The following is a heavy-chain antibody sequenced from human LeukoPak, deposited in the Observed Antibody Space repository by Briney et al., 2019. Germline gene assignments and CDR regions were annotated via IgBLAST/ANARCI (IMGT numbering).Heavy chain of an antibody. Sequence: SETLSLTCTVSGGSISSYYWSWIRQPPGKGLEWIGYIYYSGTTYYNPPLQSRVTISVDTSKNQFSLKLSSVTAADTAVYYCARSNYGSGSYYNNWGRGTLVTVSS. J-gene: IGHJ4*02. V-gene: IGHV4-59*12. CDR3: ARSNYGSGSYYNN. CDR1: GGSISSYY. CDR2: IYYSGTT. D-gene: IGHD3-10*01.